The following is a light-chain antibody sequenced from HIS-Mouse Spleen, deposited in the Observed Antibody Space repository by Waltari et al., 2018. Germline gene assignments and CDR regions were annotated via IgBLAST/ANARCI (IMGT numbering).Light chain of an antibody. Sequence: QSVLTQPPSASGTPGQRVTIPCSGSSSNIGSYYVYWYQQLPGTAPKLLIYRNNQRPSGVPDRFSGSKSGTSASLAISGLRSEDEADYYCAAWDDSLSGPWVFGGGTKLTVL. V-gene: IGLV1-47*01. CDR1: SSNIGSYY. J-gene: IGLJ3*02. CDR2: RNN. CDR3: AAWDDSLSGPWV.